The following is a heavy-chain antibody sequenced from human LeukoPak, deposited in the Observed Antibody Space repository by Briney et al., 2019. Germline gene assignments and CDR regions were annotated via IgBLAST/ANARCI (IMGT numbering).Heavy chain of an antibody. Sequence: PGGSLRLSCAASGFTFRAFGMTWVRQAPGKGLEWVSVISDNSDTTYYADSVKGRFTISRDNSKNTVYLQMNSLRAEDTAVYYCAKGYDTTYHFYYFMDVWGKGTTVTISS. CDR1: GFTFRAFG. J-gene: IGHJ6*03. V-gene: IGHV3-23*01. CDR2: ISDNSDTT. CDR3: AKGYDTTYHFYYFMDV. D-gene: IGHD3-22*01.